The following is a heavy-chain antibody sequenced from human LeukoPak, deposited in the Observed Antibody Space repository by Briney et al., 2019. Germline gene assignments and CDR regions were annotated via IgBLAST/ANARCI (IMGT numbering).Heavy chain of an antibody. J-gene: IGHJ5*02. CDR2: ISSSSSTI. D-gene: IGHD6-13*01. CDR3: ARGADSSSWYWNWFDP. CDR1: GFTFSSYS. Sequence: GGSPRLSCAASGFTFSSYSMNWVRQAPGKGLEWVSYISSSSSTIYYADSVKGRFTISRDNAKNSLYLQMNSLRAEDTAVYYCARGADSSSWYWNWFDPWGQGTLVTVSS. V-gene: IGHV3-48*04.